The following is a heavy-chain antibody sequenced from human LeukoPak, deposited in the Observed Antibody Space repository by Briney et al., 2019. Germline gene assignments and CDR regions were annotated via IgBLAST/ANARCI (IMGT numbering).Heavy chain of an antibody. D-gene: IGHD3-3*01. J-gene: IGHJ5*02. CDR1: GGSISSSSYY. V-gene: IGHV4-39*07. CDR2: INHSGST. CDR3: ARGGEFDFWSGYPISWFDP. Sequence: TSETLSLTCTVSGGSISSSSYYWGWIRQPPGKGLEWIGEINHSGSTNYNPSLKSRVTISVDTSKSQFSLKLSSVTAADTAVYYCARGGEFDFWSGYPISWFDPWGQGTLVTVSS.